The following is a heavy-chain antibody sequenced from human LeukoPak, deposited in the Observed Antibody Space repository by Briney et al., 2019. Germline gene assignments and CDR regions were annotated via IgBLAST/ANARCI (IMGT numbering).Heavy chain of an antibody. CDR3: ARRNYGVTALFDY. D-gene: IGHD4-17*01. CDR1: GYSISSGYY. CDR2: IYHSGST. V-gene: IGHV4-38-2*01. Sequence: SETLSLTCAVSGYSISSGYYWGWIRQPPGKGLEWIGSIYHSGSTYYNPSLKSRGTISVDTSKNQFSLKLSSVTAADTAVYYCARRNYGVTALFDYWGQGTLVTVSS. J-gene: IGHJ4*02.